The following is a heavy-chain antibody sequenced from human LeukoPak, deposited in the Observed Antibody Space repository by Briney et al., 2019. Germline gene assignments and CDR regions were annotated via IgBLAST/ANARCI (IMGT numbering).Heavy chain of an antibody. V-gene: IGHV3-48*01. Sequence: GGSLRLSCAASGFSFSSYSMNWVRQAPGKGLEWVSYISSSSSTIYYADSVKGRFTISRDNAKNSLYLQMNSLRAEDTAVYYCARVLHKRNYDSSVYYGYWGQGTLVTVSS. J-gene: IGHJ4*02. D-gene: IGHD3-22*01. CDR1: GFSFSSYS. CDR3: ARVLHKRNYDSSVYYGY. CDR2: ISSSSSTI.